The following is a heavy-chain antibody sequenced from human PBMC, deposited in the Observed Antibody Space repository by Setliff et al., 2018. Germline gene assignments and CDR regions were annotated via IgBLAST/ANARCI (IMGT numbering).Heavy chain of an antibody. CDR3: AREQWLDPPGYYYMDV. CDR2: IYIGGSA. D-gene: IGHD6-19*01. J-gene: IGHJ6*03. CDR1: GGSISSYY. V-gene: IGHV4-4*07. Sequence: LSLTCTVSGGSISSYYWSWIRQPAGKGLEWIGHIYIGGSAYYNPSLKSRVTISVDTSKNQFSLKLSSVTAADTAVYYCAREQWLDPPGYYYMDVWAKGTTVTVSS.